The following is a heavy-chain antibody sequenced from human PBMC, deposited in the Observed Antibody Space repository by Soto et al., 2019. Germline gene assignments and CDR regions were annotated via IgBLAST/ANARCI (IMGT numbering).Heavy chain of an antibody. CDR3: ARAGGGYCSGGSCLNAFDI. D-gene: IGHD2-15*01. Sequence: PGGSLRLSCAASGFTVSSNYMSWVRQAPGKGLEWVSVIYSGGSTYYADSVKGRFTISRDNSKNTLYLQMNSLRAEDTAVYYCARAGGGYCSGGSCLNAFDIWGQGTMVTVSS. V-gene: IGHV3-66*01. J-gene: IGHJ3*02. CDR2: IYSGGST. CDR1: GFTVSSNY.